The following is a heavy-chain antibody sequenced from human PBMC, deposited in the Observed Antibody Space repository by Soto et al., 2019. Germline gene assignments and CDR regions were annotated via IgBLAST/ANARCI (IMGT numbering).Heavy chain of an antibody. CDR3: ARTEAYSSTGMDV. CDR2: IYSGGST. D-gene: IGHD6-13*01. CDR1: GFTVSSNY. Sequence: PGGSLRLSCAASGFTVSSNYMSWVRQAPGKGLEWVSVIYSGGSTYYADSVKGRFTISRDNSKNTLYLQMNSLRAEDTAVYYCARTEAYSSTGMDVWGQGTTVTVSS. J-gene: IGHJ6*02. V-gene: IGHV3-66*01.